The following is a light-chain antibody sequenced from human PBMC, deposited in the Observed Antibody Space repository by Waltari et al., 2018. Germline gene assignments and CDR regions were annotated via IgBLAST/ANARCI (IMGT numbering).Light chain of an antibody. J-gene: IGKJ2*01. Sequence: EIVMTQSPDTLSVSPGERATLSCRASQNIGNNLAWYQQKPGQAPRLLIYGASSTAIGIPDRFSGSGPGTEFTLTISSLQAEDFAVYLCHQYNSWPPYTFGQGTKLEIK. CDR3: HQYNSWPPYT. CDR1: QNIGNN. V-gene: IGKV3-15*01. CDR2: GAS.